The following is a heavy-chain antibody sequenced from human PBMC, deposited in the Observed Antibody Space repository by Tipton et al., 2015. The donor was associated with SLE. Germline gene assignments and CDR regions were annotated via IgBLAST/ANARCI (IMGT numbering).Heavy chain of an antibody. CDR3: ARGSDGDYVRFFDV. CDR2: IYSNGDR. CDR1: GGYITSDY. D-gene: IGHD4-17*01. Sequence: TLSLNCTVSGGYITSDYWSWIRQSAGRGLEWIGRIYSNGDRDSNPSLGSRVTMSLDASRRQVSLRLKSVTAADTAVYYCARGSDGDYVRFFDVWGPGTLVTVSS. V-gene: IGHV4-4*07. J-gene: IGHJ2*01.